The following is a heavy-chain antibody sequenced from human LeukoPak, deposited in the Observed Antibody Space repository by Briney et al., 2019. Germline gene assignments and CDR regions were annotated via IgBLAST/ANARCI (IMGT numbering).Heavy chain of an antibody. V-gene: IGHV1-46*01. Sequence: ASVKVSCKASGYTFTSYYMHWVRQVPGQGLEWMGIIKPSGGSTSYAQKFQGRVTMTRDTSTSTVYMEVSSLRSEDTAVYYCARDGAYCSGGSCYLYYYYYGMDVWGKGTTVTVSS. D-gene: IGHD2-15*01. CDR2: IKPSGGST. CDR1: GYTFTSYY. J-gene: IGHJ6*04. CDR3: ARDGAYCSGGSCYLYYYYYGMDV.